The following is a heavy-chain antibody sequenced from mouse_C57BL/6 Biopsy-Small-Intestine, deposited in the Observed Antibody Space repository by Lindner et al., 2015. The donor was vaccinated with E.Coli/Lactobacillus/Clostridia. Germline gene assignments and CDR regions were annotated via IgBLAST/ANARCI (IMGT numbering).Heavy chain of an antibody. D-gene: IGHD2-1*01. V-gene: IGHV1-82*01. CDR3: ARQVYGNYEFTY. Sequence: VQLQESGPELVKPGASVKISRKASGYALSNSWMNWVKQRPGQGLEWIGVIDPGSGGTNYNEKFKDKATLSADKSSSTAYIQLSSLTSEDSAVYFCARQVYGNYEFTYWGQGTLVTVSA. CDR2: IDPGSGGT. J-gene: IGHJ3*01. CDR1: GYALSNSW.